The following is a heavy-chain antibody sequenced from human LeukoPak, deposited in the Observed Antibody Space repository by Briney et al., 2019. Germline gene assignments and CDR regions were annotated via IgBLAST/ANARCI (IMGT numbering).Heavy chain of an antibody. CDR1: GFTFGSCG. Sequence: GGSLRLSCAASGFTFGSCGMYWVRQAPGKGLEWVASISGNGVGTYYADSVKGRFNISRDNSKNTLYLQMNSLRTEDTAVYHCAKDANYFDSGSYLIPFDFWGQGTLVTVSS. CDR3: AKDANYFDSGSYLIPFDF. J-gene: IGHJ4*02. CDR2: ISGNGVGT. D-gene: IGHD3-22*01. V-gene: IGHV3-23*01.